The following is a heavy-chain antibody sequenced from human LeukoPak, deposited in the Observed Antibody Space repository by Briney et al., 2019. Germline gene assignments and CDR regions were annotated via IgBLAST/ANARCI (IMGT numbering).Heavy chain of an antibody. CDR1: GYTFTSYD. CDR3: ARPPTVHYGMDV. Sequence: ASVKVSCEASGYTFTSYDINWVRQATGQGLEWMGWMNPNSGNTGYAQKFQGRVTMTRNTSISTAYMELSSLRSEDTAVYYCARPPTVHYGMDVWGQGTTVTVSS. V-gene: IGHV1-8*01. CDR2: MNPNSGNT. J-gene: IGHJ6*02.